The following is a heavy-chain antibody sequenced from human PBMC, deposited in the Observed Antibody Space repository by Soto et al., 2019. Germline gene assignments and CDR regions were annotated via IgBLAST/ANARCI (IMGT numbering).Heavy chain of an antibody. D-gene: IGHD5-18*01. V-gene: IGHV3-23*01. CDR1: GFTFSNSA. CDR3: ASGYCGSSDCRRDY. J-gene: IGHJ4*02. Sequence: PGGSLRLSCAASGFTFSNSAMSWVRQAPGKGLDWVSSISDSGVSTYYADSVKGRFTISRDNSRSTLFLQMNSLRADDTAMYYCASGYCGSSDCRRDYWGQGTLGTVSS. CDR2: ISDSGVST.